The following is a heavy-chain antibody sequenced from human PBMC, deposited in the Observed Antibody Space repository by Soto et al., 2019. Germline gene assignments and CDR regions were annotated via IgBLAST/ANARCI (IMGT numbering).Heavy chain of an antibody. CDR2: INPNSGGT. CDR1: GYTFTGYY. D-gene: IGHD6-19*01. J-gene: IGHJ6*02. Sequence: ASVKVSFKASGYTFTGYYLHWVRQAPGQGLEWMGWINPNSGGTNYAQKFQGWVTMTRDTSISTAYMELSRLRSDDTAVYYCARDFSFILAVAGGDAGVDVWGQATTVTVSS. CDR3: ARDFSFILAVAGGDAGVDV. V-gene: IGHV1-2*04.